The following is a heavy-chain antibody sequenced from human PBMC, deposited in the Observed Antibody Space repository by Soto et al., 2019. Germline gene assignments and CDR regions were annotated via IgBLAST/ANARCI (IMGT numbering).Heavy chain of an antibody. CDR2: IYYSGST. CDR3: ARDYYGSGSYYGYYYGMDV. J-gene: IGHJ6*02. CDR1: GGSISSYY. D-gene: IGHD3-10*01. V-gene: IGHV4-59*01. Sequence: SETLSLTCTVSGGSISSYYWSWIRQPPGKGLEWIGYIYYSGSTNYNPSLKSRVTISVDTSKNQFSLKLSSVTAADTAVYYCARDYYGSGSYYGYYYGMDVWGQGTKVPV.